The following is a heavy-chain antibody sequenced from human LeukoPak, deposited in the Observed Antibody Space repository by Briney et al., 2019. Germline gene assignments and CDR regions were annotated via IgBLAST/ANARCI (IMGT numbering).Heavy chain of an antibody. J-gene: IGHJ4*02. V-gene: IGHV5-51*01. CDR3: GRVPTRGGIDY. CDR1: GYSFTNYW. Sequence: ESLKISCKGSGYSFTNYWIGWVRQMPGKGLEWMGIVYPGDSDTRYSPSFQGQVTISADKSISTAYLQWSSLKASDTAMYYCGRVPTRGGIDYWGQGTLVTVSS. CDR2: VYPGDSDT.